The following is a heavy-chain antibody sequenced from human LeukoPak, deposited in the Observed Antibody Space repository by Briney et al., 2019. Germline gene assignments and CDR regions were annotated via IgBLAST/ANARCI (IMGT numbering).Heavy chain of an antibody. CDR3: ARDPSIAAAGYFDY. J-gene: IGHJ4*02. V-gene: IGHV3-30-3*01. CDR1: GFTFSSYA. CDR2: ISYDGSNK. Sequence: GGSLRLSCAASGFTFSSYAMHWVRQAPGKGLEWVAVISYDGSNKYYADSVKGRFTISRDNSKNTLYLQVNSLRAEDTAVYYCARDPSIAAAGYFDYWGQGTLVTVSS. D-gene: IGHD6-13*01.